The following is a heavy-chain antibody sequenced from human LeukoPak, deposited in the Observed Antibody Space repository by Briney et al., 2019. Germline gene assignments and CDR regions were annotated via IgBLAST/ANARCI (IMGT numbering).Heavy chain of an antibody. CDR2: ISSSSSTI. CDR3: TRRGEDVFWYFDV. Sequence: PGGSLRLSCVASGFSLTSYTMEWVRQAPGKGLEWVSSISSSSSTIYYADSVDGRFTVSRDNARNSLYLQMNTLRAEDTAVYYCTRRGEDVFWYFDVWGRGTLVTVSS. CDR1: GFSLTSYT. J-gene: IGHJ2*01. D-gene: IGHD3-10*01. V-gene: IGHV3-48*01.